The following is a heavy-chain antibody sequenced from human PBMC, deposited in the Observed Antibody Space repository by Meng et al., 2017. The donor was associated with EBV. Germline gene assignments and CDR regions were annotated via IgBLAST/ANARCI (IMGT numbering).Heavy chain of an antibody. CDR1: GDSISSFYY. D-gene: IGHD6-19*01. J-gene: IGHJ5*02. CDR2: VHYTGST. V-gene: IGHV4-39*01. Sequence: QLQLRESGPGQVKPSXTLCLTRPXSGDSISSFYYWGWIRQPPGRGLEWIGSVHYTGSTYYSPSLKSRVTVSVDTSKNQFSLRLTSVTAADTAVYYCARPFPSWQSPRLDPFGAWGQGTLVTVSS. CDR3: ARPFPSWQSPRLDPFGA.